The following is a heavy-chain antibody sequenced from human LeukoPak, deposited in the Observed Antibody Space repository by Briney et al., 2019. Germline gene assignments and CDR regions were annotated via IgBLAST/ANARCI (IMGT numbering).Heavy chain of an antibody. CDR3: AKDGMVGATTGLFYFDY. CDR1: GFSFSSYG. CDR2: IRYDGTNK. D-gene: IGHD1-26*01. Sequence: GGSLRLSCEASGFSFSSYGLHWVRQAPGKGLEWVAFIRYDGTNKYYADSVKGRFTISRDKSKNTFYLQMNSLRDEDTAVYYCAKDGMVGATTGLFYFDYWGQGILVTVSS. J-gene: IGHJ4*02. V-gene: IGHV3-30*02.